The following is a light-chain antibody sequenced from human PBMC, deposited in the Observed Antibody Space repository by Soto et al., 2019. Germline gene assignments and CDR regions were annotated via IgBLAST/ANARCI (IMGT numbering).Light chain of an antibody. CDR2: DVT. Sequence: QSVLTQPASVSGSPGQSITISCTGTISDVGGYNSVSWYQQHPGKAPKLILYDVTDRPSGVSYRFSGSKSGNTASLTISGLQAADEADYFCSSFTSSMTNVFGSGTKVTVL. CDR1: ISDVGGYNS. V-gene: IGLV2-14*01. CDR3: SSFTSSMTNV. J-gene: IGLJ1*01.